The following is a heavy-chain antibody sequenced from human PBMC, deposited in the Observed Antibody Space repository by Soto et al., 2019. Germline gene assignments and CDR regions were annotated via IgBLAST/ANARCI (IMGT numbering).Heavy chain of an antibody. CDR1: GGSISSYY. Sequence: SETLSLTCTVSGGSISSYYWSWIRQPPGKGLEWIGYIYYSGSTNYNPSLKSRVTISVDTSKNQFSLKLSSVTAADTAVYYCARVGAARPDPFDYWGQGTLVTVSS. V-gene: IGHV4-59*01. D-gene: IGHD6-6*01. CDR3: ARVGAARPDPFDY. J-gene: IGHJ4*02. CDR2: IYYSGST.